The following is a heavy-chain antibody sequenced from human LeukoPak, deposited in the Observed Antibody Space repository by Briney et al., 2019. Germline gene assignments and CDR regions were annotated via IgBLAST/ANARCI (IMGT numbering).Heavy chain of an antibody. CDR3: AKDSIVGATGDYYMDV. CDR1: GFTFDDYG. J-gene: IGHJ6*03. D-gene: IGHD1-26*01. Sequence: GGSLRLSCAASGFTFDDYGLSWVRQAPGKGLEWVSGISWNSGSIGYADSVKGRFTISRDNAKNSLYLQMNSLRAEDTALYYCAKDSIVGATGDYYMDVWGKGTTVTIS. CDR2: ISWNSGSI. V-gene: IGHV3-9*01.